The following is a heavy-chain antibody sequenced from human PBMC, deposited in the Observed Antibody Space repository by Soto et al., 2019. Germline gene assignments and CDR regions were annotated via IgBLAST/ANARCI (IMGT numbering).Heavy chain of an antibody. CDR2: INPSGGST. CDR3: ARAYPSHSSGWFGGDQNGMDV. V-gene: IGHV1-46*01. J-gene: IGHJ6*02. Sequence: ASVKVSCKASGYTFTSYYMHWVRQAPGQGLEWMGIINPSGGSTSYAQKFQGRVTMTRDTSTSTVYMELSSLRSEDTAVYYCARAYPSHSSGWFGGDQNGMDVWGQGTTVTVSS. D-gene: IGHD6-19*01. CDR1: GYTFTSYY.